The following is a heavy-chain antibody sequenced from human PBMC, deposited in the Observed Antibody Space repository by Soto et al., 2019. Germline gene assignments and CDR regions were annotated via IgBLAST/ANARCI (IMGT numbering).Heavy chain of an antibody. CDR2: ISWNRGSI. Sequence: EVQLEESGGGLVQPGRSMRLSCVASGFTFDDYAMHWVRQATGKGLECVSGISWNRGSIDYADSVKGRFTISRDNAKNSPYLQMSSLSAEVMAFSYCAKVISPDIVVLPGSSLTRRYYHNDMDVWGNGTTGTV. J-gene: IGHJ6*03. CDR3: AKVISPDIVVLPGSSLTRRYYHNDMDV. D-gene: IGHD2-2*01. V-gene: IGHV3-9*03. CDR1: GFTFDDYA.